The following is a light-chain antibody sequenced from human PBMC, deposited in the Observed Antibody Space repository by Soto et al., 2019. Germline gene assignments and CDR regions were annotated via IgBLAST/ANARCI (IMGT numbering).Light chain of an antibody. V-gene: IGKV1-5*01. CDR2: DAS. CDR1: QSISTW. J-gene: IGKJ1*01. CDR3: QQYNNHSPTT. Sequence: DIQLTQSPSTLSASVGDRVTITCRASQSISTWLAWYQQKPGKAPKLLIYDASSLESGVPSRFSGSGSGTEFTLTIRRLQPDDFAAYYCQQYNNHSPTTFGQGTKVEVK.